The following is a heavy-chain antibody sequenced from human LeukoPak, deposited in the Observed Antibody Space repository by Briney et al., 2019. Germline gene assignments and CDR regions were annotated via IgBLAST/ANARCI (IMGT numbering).Heavy chain of an antibody. CDR2: ISYDGSNK. J-gene: IGHJ6*04. CDR1: GFTFSSYG. D-gene: IGHD3-10*01. Sequence: PGRSLRLSCAASGFTFSSYGMHWVRQAPGKGLEWVAVISYDGSNKYYADSVKGRFTISRDNSKNTLYLQMNSLRAEDTAVYYCAKTVSGYYGSGSYRFHYGMDVWGKGTTVTVPS. V-gene: IGHV3-30*18. CDR3: AKTVSGYYGSGSYRFHYGMDV.